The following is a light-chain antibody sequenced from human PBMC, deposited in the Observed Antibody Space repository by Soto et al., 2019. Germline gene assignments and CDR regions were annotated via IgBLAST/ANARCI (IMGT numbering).Light chain of an antibody. CDR2: EVS. CDR1: TSDVGAYNY. CDR3: SSKTSSSSPFV. V-gene: IGLV2-14*01. J-gene: IGLJ1*01. Sequence: QSVLTQPASVSGSPGQSITISCTGSTSDVGAYNYVSWYKHHPGQAPQLMIYEVSNRPSGVSNRFSGSKSGNTASLTISGLQADDEGDYYCSSKTSSSSPFVFGTGTKLPVL.